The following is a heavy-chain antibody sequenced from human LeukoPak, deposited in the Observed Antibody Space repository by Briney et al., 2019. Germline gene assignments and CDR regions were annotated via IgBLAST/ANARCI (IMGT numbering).Heavy chain of an antibody. D-gene: IGHD3-10*01. J-gene: IGHJ4*02. CDR3: ARDASMVRGGVDY. V-gene: IGHV4-30-4*08. CDR2: IYYSGST. Sequence: PSETLSLTCAVYGGSFSAYYWSWIRQPPGKGLEWIGYIYYSGSTYYNPSLKSRVTISVDTSKNQFSLKLSSVTAADTAVYYCARDASMVRGGVDYWGQGTLVTVSS. CDR1: GGSFSAYY.